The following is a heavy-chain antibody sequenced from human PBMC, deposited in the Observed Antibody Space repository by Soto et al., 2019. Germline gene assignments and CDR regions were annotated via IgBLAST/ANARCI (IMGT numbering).Heavy chain of an antibody. Sequence: SETLSLTCTVSGGSMSSYYCTWIRQPAGKGLEWIGRVYSSGGTHYNPSLKSRVTISLDTSKNQFSLRLLSVTDADTAVYYCARGQRFSDWFDPWGQGTLVTVS. CDR2: VYSSGGT. CDR3: ARGQRFSDWFDP. V-gene: IGHV4-4*07. J-gene: IGHJ5*02. D-gene: IGHD3-3*01. CDR1: GGSMSSYY.